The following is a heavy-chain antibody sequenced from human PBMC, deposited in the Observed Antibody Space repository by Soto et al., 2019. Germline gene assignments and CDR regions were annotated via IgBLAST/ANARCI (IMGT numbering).Heavy chain of an antibody. CDR2: IYYSGST. V-gene: IGHV4-59*01. Sequence: QVQLQESGPGLVKPSETLSLTCTVSGGSISSYYWSWIRQPPGKGLEWIGYIYYSGSTNYNPSLKSRVTISVDTSKNQFSLKLSSVTAVDTAVYYCARLPNHRYCSGGSCYQRYYFDYWGQGTLVTVSS. D-gene: IGHD2-15*01. CDR1: GGSISSYY. J-gene: IGHJ4*02. CDR3: ARLPNHRYCSGGSCYQRYYFDY.